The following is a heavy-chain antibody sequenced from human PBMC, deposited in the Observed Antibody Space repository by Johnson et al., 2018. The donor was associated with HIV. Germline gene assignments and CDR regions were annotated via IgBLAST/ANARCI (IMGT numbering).Heavy chain of an antibody. J-gene: IGHJ3*02. V-gene: IGHV3-30-3*01. CDR2: ISYDGSNK. CDR3: AKDLRWWLRLHFLYDAFDI. CDR1: GFTFNSYA. D-gene: IGHD5-12*01. Sequence: QVQLVESGGGVVQPGRSLRLSCAASGFTFNSYAMHWVRQAPGRGLEWVAVISYDGSNKYYADSVKGRFTISRDNSKNTLYLQMNSLRAEDTAVYYCAKDLRWWLRLHFLYDAFDIWGQGTMVTVSS.